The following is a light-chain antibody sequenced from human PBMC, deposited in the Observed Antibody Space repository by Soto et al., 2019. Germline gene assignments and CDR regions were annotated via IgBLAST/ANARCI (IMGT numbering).Light chain of an antibody. CDR2: GAS. Sequence: EIVLTQSPGTLSLSPGERATLSCRASQSVSNSYLAWYQQKPGQAPRLLIYGASSRATGIPDRFGGSGSGTDFTLTISRLEPEDFAVYYCQQYGGSPTFGGGTKVEIK. CDR3: QQYGGSPT. V-gene: IGKV3-20*01. CDR1: QSVSNSY. J-gene: IGKJ4*01.